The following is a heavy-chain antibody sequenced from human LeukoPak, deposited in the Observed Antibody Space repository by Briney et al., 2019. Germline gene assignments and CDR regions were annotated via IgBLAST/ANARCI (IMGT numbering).Heavy chain of an antibody. V-gene: IGHV3-21*01. CDR3: ARAPTFSGWFDY. J-gene: IGHJ4*02. CDR1: GFTFNNYN. Sequence: GGSLRLSCAASGFTFNNYNMNWVRQAPGKGLEWVSSISSSSGYIYYADSLKGRFTISRDNAKSSLYLQMNSLRAEDTAVYYCARAPTFSGWFDYWGQGTLVTVSS. CDR2: ISSSSGYI. D-gene: IGHD6-19*01.